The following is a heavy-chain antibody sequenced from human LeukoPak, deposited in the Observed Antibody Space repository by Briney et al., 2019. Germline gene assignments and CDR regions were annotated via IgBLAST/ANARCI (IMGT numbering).Heavy chain of an antibody. J-gene: IGHJ4*02. CDR3: AKGEADLDY. D-gene: IGHD1-26*01. CDR2: IRYDGIKK. CDR1: GFTFSSYG. V-gene: IGHV3-30*02. Sequence: GGSLRLSCAASGFTFSSYGMHWVRQAPGKGLEWVAFIRYDGIKKYYADSVKGRFTISRDNSKNTLYLQMSSLRADDTAVYYCAKGEADLDYWGQGTLVTVSS.